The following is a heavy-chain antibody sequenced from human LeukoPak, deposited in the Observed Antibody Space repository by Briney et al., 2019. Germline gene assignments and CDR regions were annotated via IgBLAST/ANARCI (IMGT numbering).Heavy chain of an antibody. J-gene: IGHJ2*01. V-gene: IGHV4-61*02. D-gene: IGHD3-16*02. Sequence: SQTLSLTCTVSGGSISSGSYYWSWIRQPAGKGLEWIGRIYTSGSTNYNPSLKSRVTISVDTSKNQFSLKLSSVTAADTAVYYCARGSLTFGGVIVIPKYFDLWGRGTLVTVSS. CDR2: IYTSGST. CDR1: GGSISSGSYY. CDR3: ARGSLTFGGVIVIPKYFDL.